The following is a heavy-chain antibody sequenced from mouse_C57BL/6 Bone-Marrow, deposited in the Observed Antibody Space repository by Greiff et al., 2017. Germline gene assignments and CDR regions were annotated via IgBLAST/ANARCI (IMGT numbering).Heavy chain of an antibody. V-gene: IGHV1-64*01. CDR1: GYTFTSYW. J-gene: IGHJ3*01. Sequence: QVQLQQPGAELVKPGASVKLSCKASGYTFTSYWMHWVKQRPGQGLEWIGMIHPNSGSTNYHEKFKSKDTLTVDKSSSTTYMQLSSLTSEDSAVYYCARSGGFAYWGQGTLVTVSA. CDR3: ARSGGFAY. CDR2: IHPNSGST.